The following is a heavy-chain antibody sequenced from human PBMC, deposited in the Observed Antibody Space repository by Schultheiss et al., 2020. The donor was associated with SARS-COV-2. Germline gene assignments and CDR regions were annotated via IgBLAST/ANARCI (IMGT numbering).Heavy chain of an antibody. D-gene: IGHD6-13*01. CDR3: ARDMHHTSSWYRVIDP. V-gene: IGHV4-4*07. Sequence: SETLSLTCTVSGGSISSYYWSWIRQPAGKGLEWIGRIYTSGSTNYNPSLKSRVTMSVDTSKNQFSLKLSSVTAADTAVYYCARDMHHTSSWYRVIDPWGPGTLVTVS. J-gene: IGHJ5*02. CDR1: GGSISSYY. CDR2: IYTSGST.